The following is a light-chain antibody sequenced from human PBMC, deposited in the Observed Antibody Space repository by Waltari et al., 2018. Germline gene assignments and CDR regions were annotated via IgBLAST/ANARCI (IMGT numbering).Light chain of an antibody. V-gene: IGLV3-10*01. J-gene: IGLJ1*01. Sequence: SDELPQPPSVSVPPGQTARITCSGDASPKQYAHWYQQKSGQAPVVVIYEDNKRPSEIPERFSGSSSGTMATLTISGAQVEDEADYYCYSTDSSGLGVFGTGTKVTVL. CDR1: ASPKQY. CDR3: YSTDSSGLGV. CDR2: EDN.